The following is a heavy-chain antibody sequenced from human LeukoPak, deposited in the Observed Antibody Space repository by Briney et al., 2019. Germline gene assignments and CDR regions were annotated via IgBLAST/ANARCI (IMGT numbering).Heavy chain of an antibody. CDR2: ISAYNGNT. Sequence: GASVKVSCKASGYTFTSYGISWVRQAPGQGLEWMGWISAYNGNTNYAQKLQGRVTMTTDTSTSTAYMELRSLRSDDTAVYYCARDRVSYDSSGYYLSAFDIWGQGTMVTVSS. CDR3: ARDRVSYDSSGYYLSAFDI. V-gene: IGHV1-18*01. J-gene: IGHJ3*02. CDR1: GYTFTSYG. D-gene: IGHD3-22*01.